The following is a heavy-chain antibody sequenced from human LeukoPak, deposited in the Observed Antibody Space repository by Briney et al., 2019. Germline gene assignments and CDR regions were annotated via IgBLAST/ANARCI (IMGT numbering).Heavy chain of an antibody. CDR2: IYHSGST. CDR3: ASGDGGYRSGREYYFDY. D-gene: IGHD3-10*01. CDR1: GYSISSGYY. J-gene: IGHJ4*02. V-gene: IGHV4-38-2*02. Sequence: PSETLSLTCTVSGYSISSGYYWGWIRQPPGKGLEWIGSIYHSGSTYYNPSLKSRVTISVDTSKNQLSLKLSSVTAADTAVYYCASGDGGYRSGREYYFDYWGRGTLVTVSS.